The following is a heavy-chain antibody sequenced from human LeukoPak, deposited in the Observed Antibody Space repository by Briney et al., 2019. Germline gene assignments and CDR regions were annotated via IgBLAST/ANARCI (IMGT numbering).Heavy chain of an antibody. J-gene: IGHJ4*02. V-gene: IGHV3-9*01. CDR2: ISWNSGSI. D-gene: IGHD1-14*01. Sequence: GGSLRLSCAASGFTFDDYAMHWVRQAPGKGLEWVSGISWNSGSIGYADSVKGRFTISRDNAKNSLYLQMNSLRAEDTALYYCAKAVGHRPQFDYWGQGTLVTVSS. CDR3: AKAVGHRPQFDY. CDR1: GFTFDDYA.